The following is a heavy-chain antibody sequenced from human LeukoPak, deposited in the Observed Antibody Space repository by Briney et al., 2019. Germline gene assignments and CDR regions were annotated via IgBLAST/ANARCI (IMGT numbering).Heavy chain of an antibody. CDR2: INSDGSST. CDR3: AREGGQQLGSFDY. CDR1: GFTFSSYW. J-gene: IGHJ4*02. V-gene: IGHV3-74*01. D-gene: IGHD6-13*01. Sequence: GGSLRLSCAASGFTFSSYWMHWVRQAPGKGLVWVSRINSDGSSTSYADSVKGRFAISRDNSKNTLYLQMNSLKDEDTAVYYCAREGGQQLGSFDYWGQGTLVTVSS.